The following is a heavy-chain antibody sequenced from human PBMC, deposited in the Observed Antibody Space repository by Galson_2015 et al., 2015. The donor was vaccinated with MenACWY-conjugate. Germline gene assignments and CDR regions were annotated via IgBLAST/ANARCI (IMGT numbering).Heavy chain of an antibody. J-gene: IGHJ4*02. V-gene: IGHV5-51*03. CDR2: IYPGDSDT. CDR1: GYSFTSYW. CDR3: ARRGSSSWYLVGGLPFDY. D-gene: IGHD6-13*01. Sequence: QSGAEVKKPGESLQISCTGSGYSFTSYWIGWVRQMPGKGLEWMGIIYPGDSDTRYSPSFQGQVTISADKSISTAYLQWSSLKASDTAMYYCARRGSSSWYLVGGLPFDYWGQGTLVTVSS.